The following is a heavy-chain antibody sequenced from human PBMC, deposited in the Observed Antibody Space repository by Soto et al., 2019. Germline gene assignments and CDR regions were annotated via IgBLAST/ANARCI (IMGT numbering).Heavy chain of an antibody. V-gene: IGHV1-69*01. CDR2: IIPMFGTA. J-gene: IGHJ4*02. Sequence: QVQLVQSGAEVKKPGSSVKVSCLASGGTFNTFAISWVRQAPGQGLEYMGGIIPMFGTAHYAQKFQGRVTITADESTRTVYMELSSLRSEDTAVYYCARFSPPRGYSAYWGQGTLVTASS. D-gene: IGHD3-22*01. CDR3: ARFSPPRGYSAY. CDR1: GGTFNTFA.